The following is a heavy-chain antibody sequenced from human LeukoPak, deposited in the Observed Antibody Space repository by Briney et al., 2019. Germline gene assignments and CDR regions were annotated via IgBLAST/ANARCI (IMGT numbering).Heavy chain of an antibody. CDR3: AKDLRTTPGPSDAFDI. Sequence: PGGSLRLSCAASGFTFSSYAMSWVRQAPGKGLEWVSAISGSGGSTYYADSVKGRFTISRDDSKNTLHLQMNSLRAEDTAVYYCAKDLRTTPGPSDAFDIWGQGTMVTVSS. CDR2: ISGSGGST. V-gene: IGHV3-23*01. J-gene: IGHJ3*02. CDR1: GFTFSSYA. D-gene: IGHD1-7*01.